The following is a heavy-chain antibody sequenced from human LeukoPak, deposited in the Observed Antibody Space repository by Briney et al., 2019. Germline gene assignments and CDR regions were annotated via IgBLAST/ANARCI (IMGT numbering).Heavy chain of an antibody. Sequence: SETLSLTCTVSGGSISSYYWSWIRRPPGKGLEWIGYIYCSGSTNYNPSLKSRVTISVDTSKNQFSLKLSSVTAADTALYYCARGSSSSHHPALSWGQGTLVTVSS. CDR3: ARGSSSSHHPALS. CDR2: IYCSGST. J-gene: IGHJ4*02. V-gene: IGHV4-59*01. D-gene: IGHD6-13*01. CDR1: GGSISSYY.